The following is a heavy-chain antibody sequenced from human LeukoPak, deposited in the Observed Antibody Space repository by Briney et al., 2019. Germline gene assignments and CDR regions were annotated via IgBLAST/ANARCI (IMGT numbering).Heavy chain of an antibody. J-gene: IGHJ5*02. V-gene: IGHV3-23*01. CDR3: SISYVPGKDAYFDL. D-gene: IGHD3-10*02. CDR2: ISGSGEST. CDR1: GFTFSSYA. Sequence: QPGGSLRLSCAASGFTFSSYAMHWVRQAPGKGLEWVSSISGSGESTYYADYVKGRFTVSRDNSKNTVNLQLNSLRAEDTAMYYCSISYVPGKDAYFDLRGQGTLVTVSS.